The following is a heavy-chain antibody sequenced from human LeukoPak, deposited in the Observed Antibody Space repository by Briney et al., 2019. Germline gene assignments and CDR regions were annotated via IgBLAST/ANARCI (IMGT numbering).Heavy chain of an antibody. CDR2: IYYSGST. V-gene: IGHV4-59*12. D-gene: IGHD6-13*01. CDR3: AREKAAGSQYYYYYYGMDV. Sequence: SETLSLTCTVSGGSISSYYWSWIRQPPGKGLEWIGYIYYSGSTYYNPSLKSRVTISVDTSKNQFSLKLSSVTAADTAVYYCAREKAAGSQYYYYYYGMDVWGQGTTVTVSS. CDR1: GGSISSYY. J-gene: IGHJ6*02.